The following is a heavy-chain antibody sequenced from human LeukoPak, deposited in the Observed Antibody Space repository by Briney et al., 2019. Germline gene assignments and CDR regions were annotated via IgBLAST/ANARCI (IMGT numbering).Heavy chain of an antibody. CDR3: ARDYEDSVVVVARGNWFDP. V-gene: IGHV1-2*02. Sequence: ASVKVSCKASGYTCTGYYMHWVRQAPGQGLEWMGWINPNSGGTNYAQKFQGRVTMTRDTSISTAYMELSRLRSDDTAVYYCARDYEDSVVVVARGNWFDPWGQGTLVTVSS. CDR2: INPNSGGT. J-gene: IGHJ5*02. CDR1: GYTCTGYY. D-gene: IGHD2-15*01.